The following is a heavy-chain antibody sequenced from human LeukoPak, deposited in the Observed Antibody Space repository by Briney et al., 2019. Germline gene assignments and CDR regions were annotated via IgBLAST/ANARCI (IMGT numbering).Heavy chain of an antibody. Sequence: MSSETLSLTCAVYGGSFSGFYWSWIRQPPGKGLEWIGEINHSGGTNYNPSLNSRVTISVDASKNQFSLKLSSVTAADTAVYYCAKLVPDPASTDFDSWGQGTLVTVSS. D-gene: IGHD2-2*01. CDR1: GGSFSGFY. CDR3: AKLVPDPASTDFDS. J-gene: IGHJ4*02. V-gene: IGHV4-34*01. CDR2: INHSGGT.